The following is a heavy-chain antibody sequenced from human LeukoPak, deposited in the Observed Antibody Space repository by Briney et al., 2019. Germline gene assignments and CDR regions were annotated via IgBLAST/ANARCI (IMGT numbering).Heavy chain of an antibody. CDR2: IIPILGIA. CDR1: GGTFSSYT. V-gene: IGHV1-69*02. CDR3: VGHRCGGWFDP. Sequence: SVKVSCKASGGTFSSYTISRVRQAPGHGLEWIGRIIPILGIANYAQKFQSTVTVIAGKSTSTDYMELSTVRSEDTAVYYCVGHRCGGWFDPWGQGALVTVSS. J-gene: IGHJ5*02. D-gene: IGHD3-10*01.